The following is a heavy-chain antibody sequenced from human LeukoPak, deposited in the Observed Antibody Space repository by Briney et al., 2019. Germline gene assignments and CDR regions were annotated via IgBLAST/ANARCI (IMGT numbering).Heavy chain of an antibody. CDR1: GYTFTSYD. J-gene: IGHJ6*03. CDR3: TRNSLNYYYYYYMDV. V-gene: IGHV1-8*01. CDR2: MNPNSGNT. Sequence: ASVKVSCKASGYTFTSYDINWVRQATGQGLEWMGWMNPNSGNTGYAQKFQGRVTMTRNTSISTAYMELSSLRSEDTAVYYCTRNSLNYYYYYYMDVWGKGTTVTVSS. D-gene: IGHD5-18*01.